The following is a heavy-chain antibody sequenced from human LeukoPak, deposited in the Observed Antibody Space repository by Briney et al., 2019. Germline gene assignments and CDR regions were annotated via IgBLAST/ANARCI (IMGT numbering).Heavy chain of an antibody. CDR3: ARGSGWYGVDY. V-gene: IGHV3-48*03. D-gene: IGHD6-19*01. CDR1: GFTFSSYE. CDR2: ISSSGSTI. Sequence: GRSLRLSCAASGFTFSSYEMNWVRQAPGKGLEWVSYISSSGSTIYYADSVKGRFTISRDNAKNSLYLQMNSLRAEDTAVYYCARGSGWYGVDYWGQGTLVTVSS. J-gene: IGHJ4*02.